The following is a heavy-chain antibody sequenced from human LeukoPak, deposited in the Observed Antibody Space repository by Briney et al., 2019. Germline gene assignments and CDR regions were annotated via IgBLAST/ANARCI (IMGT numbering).Heavy chain of an antibody. CDR2: ISAYNGNT. CDR1: GCTFTSYG. Sequence: GASVKVPCKASGCTFTSYGISWVRQAPGQGLEWMGWISAYNGNTNYAQKLQGRVTMTTDTSTSTAYMELRSLRSDDTAVYYCARSSGGYYYDSSGFLDYWGQGTLVTVSS. V-gene: IGHV1-18*01. D-gene: IGHD3-22*01. CDR3: ARSSGGYYYDSSGFLDY. J-gene: IGHJ4*02.